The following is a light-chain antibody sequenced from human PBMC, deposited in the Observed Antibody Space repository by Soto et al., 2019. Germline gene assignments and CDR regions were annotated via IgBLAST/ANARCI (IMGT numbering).Light chain of an antibody. J-gene: IGKJ1*01. CDR2: GAT. CDR3: QQYNNWPRT. Sequence: EIVLTQSPGTLSLSPGERATLSCRASQSVSSSYLAWYQQKPGQAPRLLIHGATTRATGIPDRVSGSGSGTEFTLTISSLQSEDFAVDYCQQYNNWPRTFGQGTKVDIK. CDR1: QSVSSSY. V-gene: IGKV3-15*01.